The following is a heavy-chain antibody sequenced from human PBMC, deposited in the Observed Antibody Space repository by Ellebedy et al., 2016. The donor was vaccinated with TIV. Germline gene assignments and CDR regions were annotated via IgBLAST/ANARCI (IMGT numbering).Heavy chain of an antibody. Sequence: ASVKVSCKASGYTFTAYYMHWVRQAPGRGLEWMGWINPDSGGTNFAQKFQGRVTVTRDTSVNPAYMELSRLESDDTAVYYCARVRRGSSGLDVWGQGTTVTVS. D-gene: IGHD6-25*01. CDR2: INPDSGGT. CDR3: ARVRRGSSGLDV. CDR1: GYTFTAYY. J-gene: IGHJ6*02. V-gene: IGHV1-2*02.